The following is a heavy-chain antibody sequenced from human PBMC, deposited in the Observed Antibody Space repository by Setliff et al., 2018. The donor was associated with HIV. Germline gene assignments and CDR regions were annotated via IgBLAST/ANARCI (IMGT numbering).Heavy chain of an antibody. D-gene: IGHD6-13*01. V-gene: IGHV4-38-2*02. CDR1: GSSISNGYY. CDR2: IYHSGST. J-gene: IGHJ4*02. Sequence: PSETLSLTCAVSGSSISNGYYWGWIRQPPGKGLEWIGSIYHSGSTYYNPSLKSRVTISVDTSKNQFSLKLSSVTAADTAVYYCARDGYSSSWYVISGSFDYWGQGILVTVSS. CDR3: ARDGYSSSWYVISGSFDY.